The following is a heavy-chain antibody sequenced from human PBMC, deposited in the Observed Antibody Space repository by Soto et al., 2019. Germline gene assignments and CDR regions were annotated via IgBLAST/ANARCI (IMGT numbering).Heavy chain of an antibody. CDR2: IYWDDDK. Sequence: QITLKESGPTLVKPTQTLTLTCTFSGFSLSTSGVGVGWIGQPPGKALEWLALIYWDDDKRYSPSLKSRLTITKDTSKNQVVHTMTNMDPVDTATYYCARKRGITMIVTPFDPWGQGTLVTVSS. J-gene: IGHJ5*02. CDR3: ARKRGITMIVTPFDP. V-gene: IGHV2-5*02. D-gene: IGHD3-22*01. CDR1: GFSLSTSGVG.